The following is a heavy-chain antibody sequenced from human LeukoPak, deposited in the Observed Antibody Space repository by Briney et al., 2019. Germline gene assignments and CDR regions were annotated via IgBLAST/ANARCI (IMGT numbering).Heavy chain of an antibody. Sequence: SETLSLTCTVSGGSISGYYWSWIRQPPGKGLEWIGYIYYSGSSNYNPSLKSRVTISVDTSKNQFSLNLNSVTAADTAIYYCARYNSGWNDYWGQGTLVTVSS. J-gene: IGHJ4*02. CDR1: GGSISGYY. CDR2: IYYSGSS. V-gene: IGHV4-59*01. CDR3: ARYNSGWNDY. D-gene: IGHD6-19*01.